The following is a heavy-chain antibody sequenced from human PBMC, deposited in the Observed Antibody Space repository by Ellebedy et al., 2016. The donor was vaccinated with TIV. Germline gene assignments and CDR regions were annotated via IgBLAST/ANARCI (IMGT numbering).Heavy chain of an antibody. D-gene: IGHD3-16*01. Sequence: GESLKISCAASGFTFNYHSMNWVRQAPGKGLEWVSSISSSGTFIYYGDSMKGRFTISRDNAKNSLYLQMNSLGAEDTAVYYCARDSSTSRLGFDLDYWGQGTLVTVSS. J-gene: IGHJ4*02. CDR1: GFTFNYHS. CDR2: ISSSGTFI. V-gene: IGHV3-21*01. CDR3: ARDSSTSRLGFDLDY.